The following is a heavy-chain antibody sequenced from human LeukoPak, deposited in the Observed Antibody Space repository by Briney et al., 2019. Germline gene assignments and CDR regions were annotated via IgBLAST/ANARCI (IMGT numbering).Heavy chain of an antibody. V-gene: IGHV3-30*03. D-gene: IGHD3-3*01. Sequence: GRSLRLSCAASGFTLSSYGVHWVRQAPGKGLEWVAVISYDGSSRSYADSVKGRFTISRDNSKNTLYLQMNSLRAEDTAVYYCASLTMGYWGQGTLVTVSS. J-gene: IGHJ4*02. CDR2: ISYDGSSR. CDR1: GFTLSSYG. CDR3: ASLTMGY.